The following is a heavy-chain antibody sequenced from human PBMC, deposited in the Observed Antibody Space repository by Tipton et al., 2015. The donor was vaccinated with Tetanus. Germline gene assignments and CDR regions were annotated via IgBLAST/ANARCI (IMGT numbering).Heavy chain of an antibody. V-gene: IGHV4-30-4*01. CDR3: ARERILPGYFRIFDS. Sequence: TLSLTCAVSGVSISSGDFYWTWIRQAPGQGLEWIGYIYNNGNTYCNPSLLGRITISLDTSKNQFSLSLNSLTAADTAVYSCARERILPGYFRIFDSWGQGALVTVSS. CDR2: IYNNGNT. D-gene: IGHD3-9*01. CDR1: GVSISSGDFY. J-gene: IGHJ4*02.